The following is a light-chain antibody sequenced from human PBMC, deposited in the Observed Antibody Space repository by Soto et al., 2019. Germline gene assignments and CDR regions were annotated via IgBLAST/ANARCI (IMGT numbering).Light chain of an antibody. CDR1: NSNIGSNT. J-gene: IGLJ2*01. V-gene: IGLV1-47*01. CDR2: RND. Sequence: QSVLTQPPSASETPGQRVTISCSGSNSNIGSNTVNWYQQLPGTAPKLLMYRNDVRPSGVPDRFSGSKSGTSASLAIGGLRSEDEADYYCAAWDDSLSGPVFGGGTKLTVL. CDR3: AAWDDSLSGPV.